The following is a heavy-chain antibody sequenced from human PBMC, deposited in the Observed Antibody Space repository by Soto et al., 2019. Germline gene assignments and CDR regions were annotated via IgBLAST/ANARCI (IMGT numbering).Heavy chain of an antibody. V-gene: IGHV3-23*01. CDR2: ISGSGGST. J-gene: IGHJ4*02. CDR1: GFTFSSYA. Sequence: GGSLRLSCAASGFTFSSYAMSWVRQAPGKGLEWVSAISGSGGSTYYADSVKGRFTISRDISKNTLYLQMNSLRAEDTAVYYCAKAGWDSGGSCYYFDYWGQGTLVTVSS. CDR3: AKAGWDSGGSCYYFDY. D-gene: IGHD2-15*01.